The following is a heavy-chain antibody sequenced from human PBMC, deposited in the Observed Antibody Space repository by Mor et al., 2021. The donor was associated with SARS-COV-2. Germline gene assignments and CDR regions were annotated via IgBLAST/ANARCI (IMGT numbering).Heavy chain of an antibody. J-gene: IGHJ4*02. V-gene: IGHV4-34*01. Sequence: PSLKSRVTISIDTSKNQFSLKLNSVTAADTAVYYCARRLGPFDFWAQGTLVTVSS. D-gene: IGHD6-19*01. CDR3: ARRLGPFDF.